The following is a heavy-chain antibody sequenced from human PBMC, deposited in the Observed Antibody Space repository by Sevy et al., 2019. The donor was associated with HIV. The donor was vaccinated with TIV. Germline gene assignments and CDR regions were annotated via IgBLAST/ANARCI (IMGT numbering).Heavy chain of an antibody. Sequence: SETLSLTCTVSGGSISSSYYWGWIRQPPGKGLEWIGSIYFSGSTYYNPSFKSRATMSVDTSKSQFSLKLNSVTAADTAMYYCAKHHLPYCGTDCLNDDAFDLWGQGTMVTVSS. CDR3: AKHHLPYCGTDCLNDDAFDL. V-gene: IGHV4-39*01. CDR1: GGSISSSYY. CDR2: IYFSGST. D-gene: IGHD2-21*02. J-gene: IGHJ3*01.